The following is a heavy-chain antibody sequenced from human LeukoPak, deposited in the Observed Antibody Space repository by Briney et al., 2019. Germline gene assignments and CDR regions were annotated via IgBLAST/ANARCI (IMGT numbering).Heavy chain of an antibody. Sequence: SETLSLTCTVSGCSISSSSYYWGWIRQPPGKGLEWIVSIYYSGSTYYNPSLKSRVTISVDTSKNQFSLKLSSVTAADTAVYYCARRSSGWYKGFDYWGQGTLVTVSS. CDR1: GCSISSSSYY. V-gene: IGHV4-39*01. CDR2: IYYSGST. J-gene: IGHJ4*02. CDR3: ARRSSGWYKGFDY. D-gene: IGHD6-19*01.